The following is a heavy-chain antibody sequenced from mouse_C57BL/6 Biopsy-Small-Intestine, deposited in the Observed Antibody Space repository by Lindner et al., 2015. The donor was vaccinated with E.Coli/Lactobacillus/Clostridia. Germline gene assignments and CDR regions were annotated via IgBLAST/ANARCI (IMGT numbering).Heavy chain of an antibody. CDR2: ISSGSSTI. J-gene: IGHJ4*01. CDR3: ARHAPNVYYAMDY. Sequence: VQLQESGGGLVKPGGSLKLSCAASGFTFSDYGMHWVRQAPEKGLEWVAYISSGSSTIYYADTVKGRFTISRDNAKNTLFLQMTSLRSEDTAMYYCARHAPNVYYAMDYWGQGTSVTVSS. D-gene: IGHD4-1*01. V-gene: IGHV5-17*01. CDR1: GFTFSDYG.